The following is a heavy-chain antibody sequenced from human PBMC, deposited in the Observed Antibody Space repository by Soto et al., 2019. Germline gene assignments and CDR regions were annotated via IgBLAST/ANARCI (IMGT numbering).Heavy chain of an antibody. J-gene: IGHJ4*02. D-gene: IGHD3-9*01. Sequence: ASVKVSFKASGYTFTSYDINWVRQATGQGLEWMGWMNPNSGNTGYAQKFQGRVTMTRNTSISTAYMELSSLRSEDTAVYYCARARDDILTGYYITEYYFDYWGQGTLVTVSS. CDR2: MNPNSGNT. V-gene: IGHV1-8*02. CDR3: ARARDDILTGYYITEYYFDY. CDR1: GYTFTSYD.